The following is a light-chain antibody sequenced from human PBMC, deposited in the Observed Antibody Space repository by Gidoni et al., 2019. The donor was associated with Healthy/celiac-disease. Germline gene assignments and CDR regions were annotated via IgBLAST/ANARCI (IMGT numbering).Light chain of an antibody. CDR2: GAS. CDR1: QSVSSN. V-gene: IGKV3-15*01. Sequence: EIVMTQSQATLSVSPGERATLSCRASQSVSSNLAWYQQKPGQAPRLLIYGASTRATGIPARFSGSGSWTEFTLTISSRQSEDFAVYYCQQYNNWPPLTFGGGTKVEIK. CDR3: QQYNNWPPLT. J-gene: IGKJ4*01.